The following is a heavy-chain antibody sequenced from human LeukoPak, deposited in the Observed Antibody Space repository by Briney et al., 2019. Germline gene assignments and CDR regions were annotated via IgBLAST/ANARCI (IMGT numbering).Heavy chain of an antibody. V-gene: IGHV3-21*01. CDR3: AREESGSSGWYDY. Sequence: GGSLRLSCAASGFTFSGYWMHWVRQAPGKGLEWVSSISSRSTYIYYADSVKGRFTISRDNAKSSLYLQMNSLRAEDTAVYYCAREESGSSGWYDYWGQGTLVTVSS. D-gene: IGHD6-19*01. J-gene: IGHJ4*02. CDR1: GFTFSGYW. CDR2: ISSRSTYI.